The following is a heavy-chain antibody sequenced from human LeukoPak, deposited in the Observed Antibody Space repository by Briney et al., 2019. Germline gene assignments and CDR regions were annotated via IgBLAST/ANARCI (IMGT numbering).Heavy chain of an antibody. CDR2: IYYSGST. J-gene: IGHJ2*01. Sequence: SETLSLTCTVSGGSISSYYWSWIRQPPGKGLEWLGYIYYSGSTNYNPSLKSRVTISVDTSKNQFSLKLSSVTAADTAMYYCARADRIAARRRVYFDLWGRGTLVTVSS. CDR1: GGSISSYY. CDR3: ARADRIAARRRVYFDL. V-gene: IGHV4-59*01. D-gene: IGHD6-6*01.